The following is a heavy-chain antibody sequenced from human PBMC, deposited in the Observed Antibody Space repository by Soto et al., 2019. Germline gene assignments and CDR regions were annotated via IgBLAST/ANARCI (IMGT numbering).Heavy chain of an antibody. Sequence: QLQLQESGPGLVKPSETLSLTCTVSGGSISSSSYYWGWIRQPPGKGLEWIGSIYYSGSTYYNPSLKSRVTISVDTSKNQFSLKLSSVPAADTAVYYCERLTTVVTPVDYWGQGTLVTVSS. J-gene: IGHJ4*02. V-gene: IGHV4-39*01. CDR3: ERLTTVVTPVDY. CDR2: IYYSGST. D-gene: IGHD4-17*01. CDR1: GGSISSSSYY.